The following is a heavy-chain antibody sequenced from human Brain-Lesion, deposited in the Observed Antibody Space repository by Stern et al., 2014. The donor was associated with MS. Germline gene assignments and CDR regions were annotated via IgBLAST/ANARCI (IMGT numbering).Heavy chain of an antibody. V-gene: IGHV3-9*01. J-gene: IGHJ4*02. CDR3: ARDITGSSAYFAY. D-gene: IGHD1-14*01. CDR2: ISWNSGTI. CDR1: GFTFDDYA. Sequence: VQLVESGGDLVQPGRSLRLSCAAFGFTFDDYAMHWVRHAPGTGLEWVAGISWNSGTIGYADSVKGRFTTSRDNAYSSLYLQMNSLRPEDTALYYCARDITGSSAYFAYWGQGTLVTVSS.